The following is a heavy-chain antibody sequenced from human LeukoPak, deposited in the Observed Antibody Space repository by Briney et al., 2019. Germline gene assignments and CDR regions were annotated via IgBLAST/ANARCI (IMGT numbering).Heavy chain of an antibody. Sequence: GGSLRLSCAASGFTFSNYAMSWVRQAPGKGLEWVSAISGGGGSTYYADSVRGRFTISRDNSKNSLYLQMNSLRTEDAALYYCAEDIGDYDRGGYWGQGTLVTVSS. CDR3: AEDIGDYDRGGY. J-gene: IGHJ4*02. CDR2: ISGGGGST. V-gene: IGHV3-23*01. D-gene: IGHD3-16*01. CDR1: GFTFSNYA.